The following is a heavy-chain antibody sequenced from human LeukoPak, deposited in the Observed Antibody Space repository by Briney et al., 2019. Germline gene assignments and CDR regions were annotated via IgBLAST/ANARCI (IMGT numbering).Heavy chain of an antibody. CDR2: ISGSGDST. CDR1: GFTFSSYA. Sequence: PGGSLRLSCAASGFTFSSYAMNWVRQAPGKGLEWVSTISGSGDSTYYADSVKGRFTISRDNSKNTLYLQMNSLRAEDTAVYYCAKGGSGSYWHYYMDVWGKGTTVTISS. CDR3: AKGGSGSYWHYYMDV. J-gene: IGHJ6*03. V-gene: IGHV3-23*01. D-gene: IGHD3-10*01.